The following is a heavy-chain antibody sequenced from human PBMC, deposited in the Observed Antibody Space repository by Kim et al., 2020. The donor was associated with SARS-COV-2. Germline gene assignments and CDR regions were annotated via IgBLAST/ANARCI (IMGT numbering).Heavy chain of an antibody. Sequence: ASVKVSCKASGYTFTSYAIHWVRQAPGQRLEWMGWIYTDNGNTVYSQKLQDRVTISRDTSASTVYMEMSSLRSEDTAVYYCARGSSMMYEFWGQGTLVTVSS. CDR1: GYTFTSYA. V-gene: IGHV1-3*04. CDR3: ARGSSMMYEF. J-gene: IGHJ4*02. CDR2: IYTDNGNT. D-gene: IGHD2-8*01.